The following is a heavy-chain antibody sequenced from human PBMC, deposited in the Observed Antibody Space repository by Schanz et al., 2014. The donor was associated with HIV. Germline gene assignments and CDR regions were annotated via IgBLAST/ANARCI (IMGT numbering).Heavy chain of an antibody. V-gene: IGHV3-7*01. D-gene: IGHD2-15*01. CDR2: IKPDGSET. CDR1: GFTFSSYG. J-gene: IGHJ4*02. Sequence: VQLVESGGGVVQPGRSLRLSCAASGFTFSSYGMHWVRQAPGKGLEWVANIKPDGSETHYMDFVKGRFIISRDNTKNTLYLHLTSLRVEDTAVYFCARGGIWEWDQPDFDYWGQGTLVTVSS. CDR3: ARGGIWEWDQPDFDY.